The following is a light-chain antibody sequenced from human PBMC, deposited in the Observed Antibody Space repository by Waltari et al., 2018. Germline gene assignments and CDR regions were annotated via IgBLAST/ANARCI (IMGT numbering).Light chain of an antibody. J-gene: IGKJ5*01. V-gene: IGKV3-11*01. CDR2: GAS. CDR1: QGFSTY. CDR3: QHYNNWPIT. Sequence: EIVLTQSPVILSLSPGPGATLSCRASQGFSTYLAWYQQKPGQAPRLLIYGASNRATGIPARFSGSGSGTDFTLSINSLEPEDFAVYYCQHYNNWPITFGQGTRLEIK.